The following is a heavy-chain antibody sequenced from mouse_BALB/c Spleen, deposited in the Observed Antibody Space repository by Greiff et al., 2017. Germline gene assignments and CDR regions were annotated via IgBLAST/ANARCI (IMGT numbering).Heavy chain of an antibody. CDR2: ISSGSSTI. Sequence: VQLKESGGGLVQPGGSRKLSCAASGFTFSSFGLHWVRQAPEKGLEWVAYISSGSSTIYYAETVKGRFTISRDNPKNTLFLQMTSLRSEDTAMYYCARRDYHGGHYAMDYWGQGTSVTVSS. CDR3: ARRDYHGGHYAMDY. D-gene: IGHD1-1*02. CDR1: GFTFSSFG. V-gene: IGHV5-17*02. J-gene: IGHJ4*01.